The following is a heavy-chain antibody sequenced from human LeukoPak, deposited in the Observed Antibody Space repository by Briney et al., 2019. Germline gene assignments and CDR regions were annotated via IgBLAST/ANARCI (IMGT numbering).Heavy chain of an antibody. CDR3: ARDGSLAACLYEAHFDY. D-gene: IGHD6-6*01. CDR2: ISSSSSSI. Sequence: PGGSLRLSCAASGFTFSTYSMNWVRQAPGKGLEWVSYISSSSSSIYYADSVKGRFTISRDNAKNSLFLQMNSLRAEDTAGYDCARDGSLAACLYEAHFDYWGQGTMVTVSS. V-gene: IGHV3-48*04. CDR1: GFTFSTYS. J-gene: IGHJ4*02.